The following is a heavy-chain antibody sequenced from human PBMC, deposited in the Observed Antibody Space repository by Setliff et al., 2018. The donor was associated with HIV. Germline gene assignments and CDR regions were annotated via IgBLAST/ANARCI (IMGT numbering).Heavy chain of an antibody. V-gene: IGHV1-2*02. D-gene: IGHD3-10*02. CDR3: ARDMFEIWERSLAKGDEFDP. Sequence: ASVKVSCKDSGYTFIGHYIHWVRQAPGQGLEWMGWINPNSGDTKYAQKFQDRVSLTRDTSLSTAYMELSSLTSDDTAIYYCARDMFEIWERSLAKGDEFDPWGQGSLVTVSS. CDR2: INPNSGDT. J-gene: IGHJ5*02. CDR1: GYTFIGHY.